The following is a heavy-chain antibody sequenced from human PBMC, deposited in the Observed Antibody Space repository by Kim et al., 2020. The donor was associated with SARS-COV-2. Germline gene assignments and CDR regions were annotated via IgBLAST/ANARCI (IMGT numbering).Heavy chain of an antibody. D-gene: IGHD2-15*01. J-gene: IGHJ6*02. Sequence: SVKVSCKASGGTFRSYAINWVRQAPGQGLEWMGGIIPIFGSANYAPKFQGRVTITADESTSTAYMELSSPRSEDTAVYYCARSVEGGYFYGMDVWGQGTTVTVSS. V-gene: IGHV1-69*13. CDR1: GGTFRSYA. CDR2: IIPIFGSA. CDR3: ARSVEGGYFYGMDV.